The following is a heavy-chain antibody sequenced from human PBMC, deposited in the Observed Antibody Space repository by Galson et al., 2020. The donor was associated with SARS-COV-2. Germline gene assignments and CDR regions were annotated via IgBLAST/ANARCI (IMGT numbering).Heavy chain of an antibody. Sequence: SETLSLTCTVSGGSISSYYWSWIRQPPGKGLEWIGYIYYSGSTNYNPSLKSRVTISVDTSKNQFSLKLSSVTAADTAVYYCARGYAEYCSSTSCLGNWFDPWGQGTLVTVSS. D-gene: IGHD2-2*01. CDR3: ARGYAEYCSSTSCLGNWFDP. J-gene: IGHJ5*02. CDR2: IYYSGST. CDR1: GGSISSYY. V-gene: IGHV4-59*01.